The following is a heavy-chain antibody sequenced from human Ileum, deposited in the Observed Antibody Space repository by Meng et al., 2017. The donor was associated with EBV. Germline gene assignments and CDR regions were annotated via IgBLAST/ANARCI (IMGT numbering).Heavy chain of an antibody. J-gene: IGHJ4*02. D-gene: IGHD6-13*01. CDR1: GCSFTSGSKY. CDR3: ARVHSSSYDCYFDH. Sequence: QVVQSGAGLEEPSETLSLTCTASGCSFTSGSKYWVWIGQCPRLGPEWIGTVYYTGRTYYHPSLESQLTILVETSKNQFSLKLSSVTAADAAVYSCARVHSSSYDCYFDHWGQGSLVTVSS. CDR2: VYYTGRT. V-gene: IGHV4-39*07.